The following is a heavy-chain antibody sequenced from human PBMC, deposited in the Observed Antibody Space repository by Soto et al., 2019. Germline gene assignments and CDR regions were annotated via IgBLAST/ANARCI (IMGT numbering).Heavy chain of an antibody. CDR2: IYHTGST. CDR1: GGSISSTNW. J-gene: IGHJ4*02. V-gene: IGHV4-4*02. D-gene: IGHD2-15*01. Sequence: QVQLQQSGPRLVRPSGTLSLTCVVSGGSISSTNWWTWVRQTPGKGLEWIGEIYHTGSTKYNPSLKNRVTISLDKSNNQFSRNLKSVTAADTAVYYCATLPPRIVVVVLPIPSWGQGTLVTVSS. CDR3: ATLPPRIVVVVLPIPS.